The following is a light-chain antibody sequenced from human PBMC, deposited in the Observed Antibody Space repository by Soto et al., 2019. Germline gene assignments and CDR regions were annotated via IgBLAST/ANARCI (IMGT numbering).Light chain of an antibody. CDR1: QTISTW. CDR2: KAS. Sequence: IQRTQSPSTISASLGNSFNITFRASQTISTWLAWYPQKPGKAPKLLIYKASSLESGVPSRFSGSGSGTEFTLTISSPQPPDFGTYYRQQYNSYWTFGQGTRVE. CDR3: QQYNSYWT. J-gene: IGKJ1*01. V-gene: IGKV1-5*03.